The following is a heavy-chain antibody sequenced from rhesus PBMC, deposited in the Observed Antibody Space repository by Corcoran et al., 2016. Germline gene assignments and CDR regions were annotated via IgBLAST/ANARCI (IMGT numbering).Heavy chain of an antibody. CDR2: KNGKSGTA. D-gene: IGHD6-13*01. V-gene: IGHV4-80*01. Sequence: QVQLQESGPGLVKPSETLSLTCAVSGASISSYWWNWIRQSPGKGLEEIGEKNGKSGTAHYNPTLKSRVTISTDASKNQFSLKMSSVTAADAAVYYCAKGGQSWSGEDYWGQGVLVTVSS. CDR3: AKGGQSWSGEDY. J-gene: IGHJ4*01. CDR1: GASISSYW.